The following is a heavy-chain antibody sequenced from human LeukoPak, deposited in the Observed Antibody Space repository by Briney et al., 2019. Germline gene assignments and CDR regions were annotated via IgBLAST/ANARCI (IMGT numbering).Heavy chain of an antibody. CDR2: FSGYNGNT. D-gene: IGHD2-21*02. J-gene: IGHJ2*01. V-gene: IGHV1-18*01. CDR1: GYTFISYG. CDR3: ARGLGVVTAQSEQPKPRYFDL. Sequence: ASVKVSCKASGYTFISYGISWVRQAPGQGLEWLGLFSGYNGNTNYAQNLQGRVTMTTDTSTSTAYMELRSLRSYDTAVYYCARGLGVVTAQSEQPKPRYFDLWGRGTQVTVSS.